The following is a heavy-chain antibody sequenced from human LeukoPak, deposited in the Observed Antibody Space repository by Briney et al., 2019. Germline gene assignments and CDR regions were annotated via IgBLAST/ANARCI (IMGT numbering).Heavy chain of an antibody. V-gene: IGHV3-7*01. CDR2: IKQDGSEK. D-gene: IGHD3-10*01. Sequence: GGSLRLSCAASGFTFSSYWMSWVRQAPGKGLEWVANIKQDGSEKYYVDSVKGRFTISRDNAKNSLYLQMNSLSAEDTAVYYCARDPHYGSGSYGYFDYWGQGTLVTVSS. CDR1: GFTFSSYW. J-gene: IGHJ4*02. CDR3: ARDPHYGSGSYGYFDY.